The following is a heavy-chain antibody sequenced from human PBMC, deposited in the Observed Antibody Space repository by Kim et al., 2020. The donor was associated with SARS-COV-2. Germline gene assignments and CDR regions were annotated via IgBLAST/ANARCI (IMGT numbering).Heavy chain of an antibody. D-gene: IGHD1-26*01. CDR3: VREMVGATGWIDP. J-gene: IGHJ5*02. CDR1: GDSIGTYY. CDR2: IYNIGRT. V-gene: IGHV4-59*13. Sequence: SETLSLTCTVSGDSIGTYYWTWIRQPPGRGLEWIGFIYNIGRTNYNSSLKSRVTISLDTSKNEFSLRLSSVTAADTAIYYCVREMVGATGWIDPWGQGTLVTVSS.